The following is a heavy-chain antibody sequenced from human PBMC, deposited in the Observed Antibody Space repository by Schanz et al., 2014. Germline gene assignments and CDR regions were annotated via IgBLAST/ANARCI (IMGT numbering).Heavy chain of an antibody. J-gene: IGHJ4*02. CDR2: ISGYTGDT. V-gene: IGHV1-18*01. CDR3: ARDNGRIPAANSFDY. CDR1: GYDFHIYA. Sequence: QILLVQPGPEVKKPGASVTVSCKASGYDFHIYAYSWVRQAPGQEPEWIGWISGYTGDTKYAQKFQHRVNMTTDRTTSTVYMELRSLRFDDTAVYFCARDNGRIPAANSFDYWGQGTRVTVSS. D-gene: IGHD1-26*01.